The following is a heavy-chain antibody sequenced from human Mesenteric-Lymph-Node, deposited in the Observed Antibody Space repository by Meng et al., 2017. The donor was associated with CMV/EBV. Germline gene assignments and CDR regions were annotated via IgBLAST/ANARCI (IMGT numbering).Heavy chain of an antibody. CDR3: ASYTDYYGSGSKFDY. Sequence: SGYTFPDYYMHWVRQAPGQGLEWMGRINPNSGGTDYAQKFQGRVTMTRDTSISTAYMELSGLRSDDTAVYYCASYTDYYGSGSKFDYWGQGTLVTVSS. D-gene: IGHD3-10*01. CDR2: INPNSGGT. V-gene: IGHV1-2*06. CDR1: GYTFPDYY. J-gene: IGHJ4*02.